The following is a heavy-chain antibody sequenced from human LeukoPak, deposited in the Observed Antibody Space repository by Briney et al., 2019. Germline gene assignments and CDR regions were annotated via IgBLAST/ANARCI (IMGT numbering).Heavy chain of an antibody. Sequence: SETLSLTCTVSGGSISSYYWSWIRQAPGSGLEWIGYIYHLGTAYYNSSLQNRVSISIDRSQNQFSLRLSSLTAADTAVYYCARRNSGFNGGYTFDSWGQGILVTVSS. D-gene: IGHD2-8*01. CDR3: ARRNSGFNGGYTFDS. J-gene: IGHJ4*02. CDR1: GGSISSYY. V-gene: IGHV4-59*04. CDR2: IYHLGTA.